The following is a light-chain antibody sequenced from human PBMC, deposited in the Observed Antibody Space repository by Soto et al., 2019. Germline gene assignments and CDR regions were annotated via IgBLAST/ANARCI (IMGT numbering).Light chain of an antibody. CDR3: QHADSFPLIT. J-gene: IGKJ5*01. V-gene: IGKV3-20*01. CDR1: QSVTSTS. CDR2: GAS. Sequence: EIVLTQSPGTLSLSPGERATLSCRAIQSVTSTSLAWYQQKPGQAPILLIFGASTRATGLPARFSGSGSGTDFTLTISSLQPEDFATYYCQHADSFPLITFGQGTRLEIK.